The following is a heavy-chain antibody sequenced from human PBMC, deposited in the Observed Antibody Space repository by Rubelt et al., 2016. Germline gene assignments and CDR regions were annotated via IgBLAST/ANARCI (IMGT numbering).Heavy chain of an antibody. J-gene: IGHJ2*01. CDR2: FHTSGST. D-gene: IGHD3-9*01. Sequence: QVQLQESGPGLMKPSETLSLTCTVSGGFTGSHYWSWLRQPPGKGLEWIGYFHTSGSTTYNPALKSRVSISGDTSKSRFSLTVNEVTAAYTALYYCARHLDWQYFDLWGRGTLVTVSS. CDR1: GGFTGSHY. CDR3: ARHLDWQYFDL. V-gene: IGHV4-4*08.